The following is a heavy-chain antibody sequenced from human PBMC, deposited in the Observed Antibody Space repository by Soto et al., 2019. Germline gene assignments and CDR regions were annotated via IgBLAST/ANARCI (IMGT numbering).Heavy chain of an antibody. CDR3: ARIRGSSGWTYLPDY. CDR2: IDWDDDK. J-gene: IGHJ4*02. D-gene: IGHD6-19*01. CDR1: WFSLSTSGMC. V-gene: IGHV2-70*11. Sequence: SGPTRLNPTQTLTLTCTFAWFSLSTSGMCVSWIRQPPGKALEWLARIDWDDDKYYSTSLKTRLTISKDTSKNQVVLTMTNMDPVDTATYYCARIRGSSGWTYLPDYWGQGTLVTVSS.